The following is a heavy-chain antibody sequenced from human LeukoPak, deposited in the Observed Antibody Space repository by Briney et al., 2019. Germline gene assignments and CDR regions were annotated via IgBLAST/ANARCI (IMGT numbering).Heavy chain of an antibody. D-gene: IGHD3-10*01. J-gene: IGHJ5*02. CDR3: ARDYSGSGSSYDS. Sequence: GGSLRLSCAASGFTFSSYSMNWVRQAPGKGLEWVSYISSSNNRMSYADSVKGRFTISRDNAKNSLYLQMNSLRAEDTAVYYCARDYSGSGSSYDSWGQGTLVTVSS. CDR1: GFTFSSYS. CDR2: ISSSNNRM. V-gene: IGHV3-48*04.